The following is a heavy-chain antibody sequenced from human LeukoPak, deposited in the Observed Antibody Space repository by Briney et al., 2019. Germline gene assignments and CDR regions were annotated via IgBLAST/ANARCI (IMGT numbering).Heavy chain of an antibody. CDR1: GGTFSSYA. J-gene: IGHJ4*02. CDR3: ARGSSSWDPSF. CDR2: IIPIFGTA. Sequence: ASVTVSCKASGGTFSSYAISWVRQAPGQGLEWMGGIIPIFGTANYAQKFQGRVTITAGESTSTAYMELSSLRSEDTAVYYCARGSSSWDPSFWGQGTLVTVSS. D-gene: IGHD6-13*01. V-gene: IGHV1-69*13.